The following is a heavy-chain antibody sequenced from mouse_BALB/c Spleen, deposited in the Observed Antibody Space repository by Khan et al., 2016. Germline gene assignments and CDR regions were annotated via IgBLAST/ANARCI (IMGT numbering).Heavy chain of an antibody. D-gene: IGHD2-3*01. CDR1: GYTFTNYG. CDR3: ARRRGYLSAMDY. V-gene: IGHV9-1*02. CDR2: INTYTGEP. Sequence: QIQLVQLGPELKKPGETVKISCKASGYTFTNYGMNWVKQAPGKGLKWMGWINTYTGEPTYADDFKGRFAFSLETSASTAYLQINNHENEDMATYFCARRRGYLSAMDYWGQGTSVTVSS. J-gene: IGHJ4*01.